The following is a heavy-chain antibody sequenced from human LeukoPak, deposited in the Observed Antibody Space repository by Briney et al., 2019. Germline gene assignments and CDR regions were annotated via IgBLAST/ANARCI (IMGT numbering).Heavy chain of an antibody. V-gene: IGHV1-2*04. CDR2: INPNGGGT. CDR3: AGGLGGGYSGYEDY. CDR1: GYTFTGYY. J-gene: IGHJ4*02. Sequence: ASVKVSCKASGYTFTGYYMHWVRQAPGQGLEWMGWINPNGGGTNYAQKFQGWVTMTRDTSISTAYMELSRLRSDDTAVYYCAGGLGGGYSGYEDYWGQGTLVTVSS. D-gene: IGHD5-12*01.